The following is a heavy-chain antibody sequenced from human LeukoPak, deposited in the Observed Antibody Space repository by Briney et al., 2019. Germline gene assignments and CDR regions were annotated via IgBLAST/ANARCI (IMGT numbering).Heavy chain of an antibody. V-gene: IGHV3-53*01. Sequence: GGSVRLSCAASGFTVSSNYMSWVRQAPGQGLEWVSVIYSGGSTYYADSVKGRFTISRDNSKNTLYLQMNSLRAEDTAVYYCARDGDDDYFDYWGQGTLVTVSS. CDR3: ARDGDDDYFDY. CDR2: IYSGGST. D-gene: IGHD7-27*01. CDR1: GFTVSSNY. J-gene: IGHJ4*02.